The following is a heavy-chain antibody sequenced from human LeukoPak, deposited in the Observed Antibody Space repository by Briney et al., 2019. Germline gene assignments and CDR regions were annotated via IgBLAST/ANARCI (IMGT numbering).Heavy chain of an antibody. Sequence: AGSLSLSCAASGGTFSSNDMHCVREATGKGLQWFSGINPAGDTYYPGSVKGRFTISREDAKNSFYLQMNSLRVGDTAVYYCARGDCSGGSCSSMDVWGQGTTVTVSS. CDR1: GGTFSSND. CDR2: INPAGDT. D-gene: IGHD2-15*01. J-gene: IGHJ6*02. V-gene: IGHV3-13*04. CDR3: ARGDCSGGSCSSMDV.